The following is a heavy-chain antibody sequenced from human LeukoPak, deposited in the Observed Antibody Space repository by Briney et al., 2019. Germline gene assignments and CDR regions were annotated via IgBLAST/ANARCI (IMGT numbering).Heavy chain of an antibody. D-gene: IGHD6-19*01. V-gene: IGHV3-53*04. CDR1: GFTVSSNY. J-gene: IGHJ4*02. Sequence: GRSLRLSCAASGFTVSSNYMSWVRQAPGKGLEWVSVIYSGGSTYYADSVKGRFTISRHNSKNTLYLQMNSLGAEDTAVYYCARGPSGWYRYWGQGTLVTVSS. CDR3: ARGPSGWYRY. CDR2: IYSGGST.